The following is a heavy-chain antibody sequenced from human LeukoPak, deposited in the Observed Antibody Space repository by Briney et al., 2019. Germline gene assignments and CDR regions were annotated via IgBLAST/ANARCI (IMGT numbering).Heavy chain of an antibody. CDR1: GGSISSSNW. J-gene: IGHJ4*02. Sequence: PSETLSLTCAVSGGSISSSNWWSWVRQPPGKGLEWIGEIYHSGSTNYNPSLKSRVTISVDKSKNQFSLKLSSVTAADTAVYYCARRRITMIVVVPRGYFDYWGQGTLVTVSS. V-gene: IGHV4-4*02. CDR2: IYHSGST. D-gene: IGHD3-22*01. CDR3: ARRRITMIVVVPRGYFDY.